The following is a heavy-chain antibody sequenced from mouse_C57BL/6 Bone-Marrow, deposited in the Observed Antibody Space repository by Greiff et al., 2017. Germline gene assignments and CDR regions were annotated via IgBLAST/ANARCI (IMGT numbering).Heavy chain of an antibody. J-gene: IGHJ2*01. Sequence: QVQLQQPGAELVRPGTSVKLSCKASGYTFTSYWMHWVKQRPGQGLEWIGVIDPSDSYTNYNQKFKGKATLTVDTSSSTAYMQLSSLTSEDSAVYYCARGGNRDYWGQGTTRTVSS. D-gene: IGHD2-1*01. CDR2: IDPSDSYT. CDR1: GYTFTSYW. V-gene: IGHV1-59*01. CDR3: ARGGNRDY.